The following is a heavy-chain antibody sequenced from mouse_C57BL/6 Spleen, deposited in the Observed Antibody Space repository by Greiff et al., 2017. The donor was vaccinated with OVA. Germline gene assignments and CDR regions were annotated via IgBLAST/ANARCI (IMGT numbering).Heavy chain of an antibody. Sequence: EVKLEESEGGLVQPGSSMKLSCTASGFTFSDYYMAWVRQVPEKGLEWVANINYDGSSTYYLDSLKSRFIISRDNAKNILYLQMSSLKSEDTATYYCARALWDYFDVWGTGTTVTVSS. J-gene: IGHJ1*03. D-gene: IGHD4-1*01. CDR3: ARALWDYFDV. V-gene: IGHV5-16*01. CDR1: GFTFSDYY. CDR2: INYDGSST.